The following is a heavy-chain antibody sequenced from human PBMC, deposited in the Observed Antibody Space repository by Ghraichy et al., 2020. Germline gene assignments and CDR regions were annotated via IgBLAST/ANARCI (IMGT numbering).Heavy chain of an antibody. D-gene: IGHD1-26*01. Sequence: SVKVSCKASGGTFSSYAISWVRQAPGQGLEWMGGIIPIFGTANYAQKFQGRVTITADESTSTAYMELSSLRSEDTAVYYCARGAPFIVGATSWFDPWGQGTLVTVSS. CDR2: IIPIFGTA. J-gene: IGHJ5*02. CDR1: GGTFSSYA. CDR3: ARGAPFIVGATSWFDP. V-gene: IGHV1-69*13.